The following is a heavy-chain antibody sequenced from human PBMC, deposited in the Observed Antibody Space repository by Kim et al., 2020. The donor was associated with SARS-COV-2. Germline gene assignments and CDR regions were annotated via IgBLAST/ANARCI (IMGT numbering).Heavy chain of an antibody. CDR3: ARSWVDTAMVWGYYYGMDV. Sequence: SVKVSCKASGGTFSSYAISWVRQAPGQGLEWMGRIIPILGIANYAQKFQGRVTITADKSTSTAYMELSSLRSEDTAVYYCARSWVDTAMVWGYYYGMDVWGQGTTVTVSS. J-gene: IGHJ6*02. CDR1: GGTFSSYA. D-gene: IGHD5-18*01. CDR2: IIPILGIA. V-gene: IGHV1-69*04.